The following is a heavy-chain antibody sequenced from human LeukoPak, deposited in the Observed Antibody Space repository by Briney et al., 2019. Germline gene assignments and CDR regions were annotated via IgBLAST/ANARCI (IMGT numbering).Heavy chain of an antibody. CDR2: IYTSGST. J-gene: IGHJ6*02. CDR3: ARAHSIASYYYGVDV. V-gene: IGHV4-4*07. Sequence: SEALSLTCTVSGGSISSYYWSWIRQPAGKGLEWIGRIYTSGSTNYNPSLKSRVTMSVDTSKNQFSLKLSSVTAADTAVYYCARAHSIASYYYGVDVWGQGTTVTVSS. CDR1: GGSISSYY. D-gene: IGHD2/OR15-2a*01.